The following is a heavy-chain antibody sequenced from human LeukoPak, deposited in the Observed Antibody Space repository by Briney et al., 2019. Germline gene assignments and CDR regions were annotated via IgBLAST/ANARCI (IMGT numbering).Heavy chain of an antibody. CDR1: GGTFGSYT. CDR2: IIPIFGTA. D-gene: IGHD3-10*01. V-gene: IGHV1-69*13. J-gene: IGHJ6*03. Sequence: ASVKVSCKASGGTFGSYTISWVRQAPGQGLEWMGGIIPIFGTANYAQKFQGRVTITADESTSTAYMELSSLRSEDTAVYYCARGNDGSGSPSYYFYYMDVWGKGTTVTISS. CDR3: ARGNDGSGSPSYYFYYMDV.